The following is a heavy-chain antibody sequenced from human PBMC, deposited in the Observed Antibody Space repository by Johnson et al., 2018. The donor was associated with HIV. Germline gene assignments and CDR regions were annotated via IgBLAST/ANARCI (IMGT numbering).Heavy chain of an antibody. CDR2: IGTAGDT. V-gene: IGHV3-13*01. D-gene: IGHD2-21*01. CDR1: GFTFSSYD. Sequence: VQLVESGGGLVQPGGSLRLSCAASGFTFSSYDMHWVRQATGKGLEWVSAIGTAGDTYYPGSVKGRFTISRENAKNSLHLQMNSLRVGDTAVSYCARYCGGGCYPHYDALDLLGQGTMVTVSS. J-gene: IGHJ3*01. CDR3: ARYCGGGCYPHYDALDL.